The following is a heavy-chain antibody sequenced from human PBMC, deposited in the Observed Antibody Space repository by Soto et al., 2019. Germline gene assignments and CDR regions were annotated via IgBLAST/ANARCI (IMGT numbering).Heavy chain of an antibody. D-gene: IGHD3-10*01. CDR3: ARDRAGNYYGSGSYPDY. CDR2: ISSSSSYI. V-gene: IGHV3-21*01. Sequence: EVQLVESGGGLVKPGGSLRLSCAASGFTFSSYSMNWVRQAPGKGLEWVSSISSSSSYIYYADSVKGRFTISRDNAKNSLYLQMNSLRAEDTAVYYCARDRAGNYYGSGSYPDYWGQGTLVTVSS. CDR1: GFTFSSYS. J-gene: IGHJ4*02.